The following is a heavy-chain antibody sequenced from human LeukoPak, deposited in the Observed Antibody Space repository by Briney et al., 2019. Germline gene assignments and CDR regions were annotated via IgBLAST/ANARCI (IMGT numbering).Heavy chain of an antibody. CDR1: GGSISSSSYY. Sequence: PSETLSLTCTVSGGSISSSSYYWGWIRQPPGKGLEWIGSIYYSGSTYYNPSLKSRVTISVDTSKNQFSLKLSSVTAADTAVYYCARYNDYVLDYWGQGTLVTVSS. CDR3: ARYNDYVLDY. V-gene: IGHV4-39*01. J-gene: IGHJ4*02. D-gene: IGHD3-16*01. CDR2: IYYSGST.